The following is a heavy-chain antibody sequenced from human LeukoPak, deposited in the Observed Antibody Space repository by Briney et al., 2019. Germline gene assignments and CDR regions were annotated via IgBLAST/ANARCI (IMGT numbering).Heavy chain of an antibody. CDR2: IFGSGGSA. CDR3: VGGYSYGRFDY. J-gene: IGHJ4*02. D-gene: IGHD5-18*01. CDR1: GFTFGSYA. Sequence: GGSLRLSCAASGFTFGSYAMYWVRQAPGKGLEWVSGIFGSGGSAHYADSVKGRFTISRDNAKNSLYLQMNSLRAEDTAVYYCVGGYSYGRFDYWGQGTLVTVSS. V-gene: IGHV3-23*01.